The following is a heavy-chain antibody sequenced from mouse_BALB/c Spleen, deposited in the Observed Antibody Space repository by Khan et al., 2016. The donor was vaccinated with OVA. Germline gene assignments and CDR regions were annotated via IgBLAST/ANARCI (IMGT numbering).Heavy chain of an antibody. D-gene: IGHD2-14*01. Sequence: QVRLQQSGAELARPGASVKMSCKASGYTFTSYTIHWIKKRPGQGLEWIGYINTSNGYTNYTQKFKDKFTLSTDKSFNTAYLQLSSLTSDDSAVYKCVRDGDYHRNDGWIEYGGQGTLVTVSA. CDR3: VRDGDYHRNDGWIEY. J-gene: IGHJ3*01. CDR1: GYTFTSYT. CDR2: INTSNGYT. V-gene: IGHV1-4*01.